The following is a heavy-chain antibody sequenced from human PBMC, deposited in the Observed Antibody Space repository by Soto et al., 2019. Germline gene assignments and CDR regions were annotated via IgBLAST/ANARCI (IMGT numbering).Heavy chain of an antibody. D-gene: IGHD2-2*01. V-gene: IGHV4-59*08. Sequence: TLSLTCTVSGGSISSYYWSWIRQPPGKGLEWIGYIYYGGSTNYNPSLKSRVTISVDTSKNQFSLKLSSVTAADTAVYYCARSFLPGDIVVEPAGQGGYYMDVWGKGTTLTVSS. J-gene: IGHJ6*03. CDR3: ARSFLPGDIVVEPAGQGGYYMDV. CDR2: IYYGGST. CDR1: GGSISSYY.